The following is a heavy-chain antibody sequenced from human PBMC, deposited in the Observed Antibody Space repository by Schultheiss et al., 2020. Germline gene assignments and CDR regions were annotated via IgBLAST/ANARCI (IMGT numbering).Heavy chain of an antibody. CDR2: ISYDGSNK. J-gene: IGHJ4*02. CDR1: GFTFDDYT. D-gene: IGHD3-10*01. Sequence: GGSLRLSCAASGFTFDDYTMHWVRQAPGKGLEWVAVISYDGSNKYYADSVKGRFTISRDNSKNMLYLQMNSLRAEDTAVYYCASQMVRGDRHFDYWGQGTLVTVSS. V-gene: IGHV3-30-3*01. CDR3: ASQMVRGDRHFDY.